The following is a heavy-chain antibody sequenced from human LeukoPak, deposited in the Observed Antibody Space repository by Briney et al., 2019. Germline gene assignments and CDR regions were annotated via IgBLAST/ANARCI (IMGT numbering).Heavy chain of an antibody. CDR2: INWDVGAT. J-gene: IGHJ4*02. CDR1: GDTFDDYG. V-gene: IGHV3-20*04. Sequence: PGGSLRLSCEDSGDTFDDYGMCWVRQGPGKGLECVAGINWDVGATFYAASVKGRFTISRDNAKNSLYLQMDRTRAEDTAVYYCARDLSDNWSSLAFWGPGTLVTVSS. CDR3: ARDLSDNWSSLAF. D-gene: IGHD1-1*01.